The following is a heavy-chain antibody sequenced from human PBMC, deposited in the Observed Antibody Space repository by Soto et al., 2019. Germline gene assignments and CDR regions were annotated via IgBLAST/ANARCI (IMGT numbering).Heavy chain of an antibody. CDR3: ARQNYDYVWGSYRYTVPRPFDY. J-gene: IGHJ4*02. D-gene: IGHD3-16*02. CDR2: IYYSGST. Sequence: SETLSLTCTVSGGSISSYYWSWIRQPPWKGLEWIGYIYYSGSTNYNPSLKSRVTISVDTSKNQFSLKLSSVTAADTAVYYCARQNYDYVWGSYRYTVPRPFDYWGQGTLVTVSS. V-gene: IGHV4-59*08. CDR1: GGSISSYY.